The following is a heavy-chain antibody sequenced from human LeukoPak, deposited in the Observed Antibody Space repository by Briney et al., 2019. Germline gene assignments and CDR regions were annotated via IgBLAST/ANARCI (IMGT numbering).Heavy chain of an antibody. D-gene: IGHD1-1*01. CDR2: ISFDGKIQ. Sequence: PGASLRLSCGASGFTFSTYDMHWVRQAPGKGLEWVSLISFDGKIQYYADSVRGRFTISRDNSKNTMYLQMNSLRPEDTALYYCAKDRTTGTGTGEFDSWGQGTLVTVSS. J-gene: IGHJ4*02. CDR1: GFTFSTYD. V-gene: IGHV3-30*18. CDR3: AKDRTTGTGTGEFDS.